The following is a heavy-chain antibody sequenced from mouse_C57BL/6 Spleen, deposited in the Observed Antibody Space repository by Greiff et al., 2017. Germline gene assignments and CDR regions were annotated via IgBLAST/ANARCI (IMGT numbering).Heavy chain of an antibody. J-gene: IGHJ4*01. Sequence: EVNVVESGGGLVKPGGSLKLSCAASGFTFSSYAMSWVRQTPEKRLEWVATISDGGSYTYYPDNVKGRFTISRDNAKNNLYLQMSHLKSEDTAMYYCARALSDPYAMDYWGQGTSVTVSS. CDR2: ISDGGSYT. D-gene: IGHD6-2*01. V-gene: IGHV5-4*03. CDR1: GFTFSSYA. CDR3: ARALSDPYAMDY.